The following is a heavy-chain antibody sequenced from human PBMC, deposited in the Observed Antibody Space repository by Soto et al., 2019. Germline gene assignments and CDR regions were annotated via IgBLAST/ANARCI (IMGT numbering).Heavy chain of an antibody. V-gene: IGHV3-30*03. Sequence: QVQLVESGGGVVQPGRSLRLSCAASGFPFSSYGMHWVRQAPGKGLEWVAHISYDGSNKHYTDSVKGRFTISRDNSKNRLYLQMRCLRAEDTAVYYCARGQYYFDYCGQGTRVSVSS. D-gene: IGHD5-12*01. CDR2: ISYDGSNK. CDR1: GFPFSSYG. CDR3: ARGQYYFDY. J-gene: IGHJ4*02.